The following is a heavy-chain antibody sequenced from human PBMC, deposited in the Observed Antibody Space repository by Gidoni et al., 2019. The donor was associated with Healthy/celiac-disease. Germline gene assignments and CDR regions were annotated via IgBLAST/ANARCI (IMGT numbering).Heavy chain of an antibody. CDR1: GFTFSRYG. J-gene: IGHJ4*02. V-gene: IGHV3-33*01. CDR3: ARAPGYSYGYGGFDY. Sequence: QVQLVESGVGVVQPGRSLRLSGAASGFTFSRYGIDGVRRAPGKGLGWVAVIWYDGSNKYYADSVKGRLTISRDNSKHTLYLQMNSLRAEDTAVYYCARAPGYSYGYGGFDYWGQGTLVTVSS. D-gene: IGHD5-18*01. CDR2: IWYDGSNK.